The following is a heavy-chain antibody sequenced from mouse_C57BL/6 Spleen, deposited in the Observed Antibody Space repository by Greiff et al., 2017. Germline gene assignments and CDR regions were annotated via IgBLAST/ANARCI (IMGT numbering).Heavy chain of an antibody. CDR3: ARCYYGSSYFDY. CDR1: GYTFTSYW. D-gene: IGHD1-1*01. Sequence: VKQSCKASGYTFTSYWMHWVKQRPGQGLEWIGEIDPSDSYTNYNQKFKGKSTLTVDKSSSTAYMQLSSLTSEDSAVYYCARCYYGSSYFDYWGQGTTLTVSS. V-gene: IGHV1-69*01. J-gene: IGHJ2*01. CDR2: IDPSDSYT.